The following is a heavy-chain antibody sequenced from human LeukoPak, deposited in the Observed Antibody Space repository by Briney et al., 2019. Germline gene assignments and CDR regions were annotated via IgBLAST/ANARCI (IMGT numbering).Heavy chain of an antibody. CDR2: IYFSGST. D-gene: IGHD3-3*01. CDR1: GGSISSYY. J-gene: IGHJ4*02. V-gene: IGHV4-59*01. CDR3: ARGRTYYDFWSGYGFDY. Sequence: SETLSLTCTVSGGSISSYYWSWIRPPPGKGLEWIGYIYFSGSTNYNPSLKSRGTISVDAAKNQFSLKLSSVTAADTAVYYCARGRTYYDFWSGYGFDYWGQGTLVTVSS.